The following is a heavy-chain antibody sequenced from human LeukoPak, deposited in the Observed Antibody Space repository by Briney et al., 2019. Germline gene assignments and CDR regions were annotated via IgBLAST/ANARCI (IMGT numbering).Heavy chain of an antibody. D-gene: IGHD3-22*01. CDR1: GVSISNFY. V-gene: IGHV4-59*08. CDR2: ISYGGGT. CDR3: ARVGDTSGYFYYFDN. J-gene: IGHJ4*02. Sequence: SETLSLTCAVSGVSISNFYWSWVRQPAGKGLEWVGYISYGGGTTYNASLKHRLSMSMDTSKNQLSLRLSPVTAADTALYYCARVGDTSGYFYYFDNWGQGTLVTVSS.